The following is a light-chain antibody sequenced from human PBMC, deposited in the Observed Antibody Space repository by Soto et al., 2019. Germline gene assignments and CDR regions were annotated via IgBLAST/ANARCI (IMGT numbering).Light chain of an antibody. CDR3: QAWDGRTAV. CDR2: QDS. CDR1: KVGDKY. Sequence: SYELTQPPSVSVSPGQTASITCSGDKVGDKYAGWYQQKPRQSPVLVIYQDSKRPSGIPERFSGSNSGNTATLTISGTQAMDEADYYCQAWDGRTAVFGGGTKLAV. V-gene: IGLV3-1*01. J-gene: IGLJ2*01.